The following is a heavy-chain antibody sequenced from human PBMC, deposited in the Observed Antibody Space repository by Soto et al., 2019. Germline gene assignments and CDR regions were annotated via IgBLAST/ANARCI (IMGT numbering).Heavy chain of an antibody. CDR2: INPRDGRT. V-gene: IGHV1-46*02. CDR3: ARALTEFDY. Sequence: QVHLVQSGAEVQQPGASVVISCQASGYTFNDYYIHWVRQAPGQGLEWMGIINPRDGRTYYAQKFQDRVTLTGDASTSTVFMALSSLSSDDTAVFYCARALTEFDYWGPGTLVTVSS. J-gene: IGHJ4*02. CDR1: GYTFNDYY.